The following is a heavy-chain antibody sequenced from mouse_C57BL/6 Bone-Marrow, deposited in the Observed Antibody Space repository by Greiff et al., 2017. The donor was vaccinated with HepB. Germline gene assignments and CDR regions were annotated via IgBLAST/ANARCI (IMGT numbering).Heavy chain of an antibody. V-gene: IGHV1-55*01. J-gene: IGHJ3*01. CDR2: IYPGSGST. CDR3: ARAAQTQAWFAY. CDR1: GYTFTSYW. D-gene: IGHD3-2*02. Sequence: QVQLQQPGAELVKPGASVKMSCKASGYTFTSYWITWVKQRPGQGLEWIGDIYPGSGSTNYNEKFKSKATLTVDTSSSTAYMQLSSLTSEDSAVYYCARAAQTQAWFAYWGQGTLVTVSS.